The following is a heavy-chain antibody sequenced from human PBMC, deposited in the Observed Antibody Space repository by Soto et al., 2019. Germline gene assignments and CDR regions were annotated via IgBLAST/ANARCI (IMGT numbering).Heavy chain of an antibody. CDR3: ARTCSGGTGSLDY. V-gene: IGHV3-66*01. CDR1: GFAIGRNY. CDR2: INSGGTT. D-gene: IGHD2-15*01. J-gene: IGHJ4*02. Sequence: AGSLSLSCAAAGFAIGRNYMRWVRAAPGMRLEVGAVINSGGTTYYAHSVKGRFTISTDNSENTLYPHMNSLRAEDTAVYHCARTCSGGTGSLDYWGQGT.